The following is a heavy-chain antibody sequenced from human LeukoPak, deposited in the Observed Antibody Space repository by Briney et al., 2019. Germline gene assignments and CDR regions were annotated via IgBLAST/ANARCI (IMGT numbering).Heavy chain of an antibody. CDR1: GFTFIDYD. J-gene: IGHJ4*02. D-gene: IGHD6-19*01. V-gene: IGHV3-13*01. Sequence: GESLRLSCAASGFTFIDYDMHWVRQVIGKGLEWVSAIGIRGDTHYSGSVKGRFTISRENAESSLYLQMNSLRAEDTAVYYCARGGIQVSGIDEFDYWGQGTLVTVS. CDR3: ARGGIQVSGIDEFDY. CDR2: IGIRGDT.